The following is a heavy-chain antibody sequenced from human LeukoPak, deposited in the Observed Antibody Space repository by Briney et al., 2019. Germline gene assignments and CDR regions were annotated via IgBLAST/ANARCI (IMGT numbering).Heavy chain of an antibody. CDR3: AKVRDRLSSFYPAA. D-gene: IGHD6-13*01. J-gene: IGHJ4*02. CDR1: GGTFSSYA. V-gene: IGHV1-2*02. Sequence: ASVKVSCKASGGTFSSYAISWVRQAPGQGLEWMGWINPHSGGRNSAQKFQGRVTMTRDTSITTAYLELSGLTSDDTAMYYCAKVRDRLSSFYPAAWGQGTLVTVSS. CDR2: INPHSGGR.